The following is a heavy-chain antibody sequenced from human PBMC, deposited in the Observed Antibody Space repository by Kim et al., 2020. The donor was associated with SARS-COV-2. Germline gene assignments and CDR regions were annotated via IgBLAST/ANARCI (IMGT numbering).Heavy chain of an antibody. Sequence: GGSLRLSCAASGFTFSSYSMNWVRQAPGKGLEWVSSISSSSSYIYYADSVKGRFTISRDNAKNSLYLQMNSLRAEDTAVYYCARDPVVVVPAAMPSAQNYYYYYGMDVWGQGTTVTVSS. CDR2: ISSSSSYI. V-gene: IGHV3-21*01. CDR3: ARDPVVVVPAAMPSAQNYYYYYGMDV. D-gene: IGHD2-2*01. J-gene: IGHJ6*02. CDR1: GFTFSSYS.